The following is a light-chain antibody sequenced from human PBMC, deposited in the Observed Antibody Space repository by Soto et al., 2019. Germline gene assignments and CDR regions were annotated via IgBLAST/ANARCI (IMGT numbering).Light chain of an antibody. CDR2: DAS. V-gene: IGKV3-20*01. CDR3: QQYSTSRQVT. Sequence: ERVLTKSPGTLPVSPGETFTLSCRASQSVSANYLTWYQQKPGQAPRLLIYDASSRATGTPDRFSGSGSGTDFTLTIRRLEPEDFAVYYCQQYSTSRQVTSGGATNVDI. CDR1: QSVSANY. J-gene: IGKJ4*01.